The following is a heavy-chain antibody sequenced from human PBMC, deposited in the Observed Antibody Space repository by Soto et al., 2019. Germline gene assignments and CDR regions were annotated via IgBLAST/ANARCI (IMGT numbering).Heavy chain of an antibody. CDR2: IYWDDDK. J-gene: IGHJ5*02. V-gene: IGHV2-5*02. D-gene: IGHD6-13*01. CDR3: APYSSSWWFDP. Sequence: GLDLEWLALIYWDDDKRYSPSLKSRLTITKDTSKNQVVLTMTNMDPVDTATYYCAPYSSSWWFDPWGQGTLVTVSS.